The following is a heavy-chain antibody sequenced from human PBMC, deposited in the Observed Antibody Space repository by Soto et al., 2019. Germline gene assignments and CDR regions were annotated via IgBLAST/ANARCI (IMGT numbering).Heavy chain of an antibody. CDR2: IIPIFGTA. J-gene: IGHJ4*02. V-gene: IGHV1-69*06. D-gene: IGHD3-22*01. CDR1: GGTFSSYA. CDR3: ARCPTLYYYDSSGYLGY. Sequence: SVQVSCKASGGTFSSYAISWVRQAPGQGLEWMGGIIPIFGTANYAQKFQGRVTITADKSTSTAYMELSSLRSEDTAVYYCARCPTLYYYDSSGYLGYWGQGTLVTVSS.